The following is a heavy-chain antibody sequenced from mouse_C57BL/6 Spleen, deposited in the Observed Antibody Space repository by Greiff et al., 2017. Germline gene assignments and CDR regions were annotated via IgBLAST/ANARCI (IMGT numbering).Heavy chain of an antibody. J-gene: IGHJ1*03. CDR3: ARRTGTYYWYFDV. V-gene: IGHV5-17*01. Sequence: DVHLVESGGGLVKPGGSLKLSCAASGFTFSDYGMHWVRQAPEKGLEWVAYISSGSSTIYYADTVKGRFTISRDNAKNTLFLQMTSLRSEDTAMYYCARRTGTYYWYFDVWGTGTTVTVSS. CDR2: ISSGSSTI. D-gene: IGHD4-1*01. CDR1: GFTFSDYG.